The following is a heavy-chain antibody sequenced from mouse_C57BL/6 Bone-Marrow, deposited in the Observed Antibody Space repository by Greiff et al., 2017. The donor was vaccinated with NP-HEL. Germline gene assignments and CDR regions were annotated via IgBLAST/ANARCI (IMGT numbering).Heavy chain of an antibody. V-gene: IGHV1-54*01. CDR1: GYAFTNYL. J-gene: IGHJ2*01. CDR3: ARLNYGSSYFDY. D-gene: IGHD1-1*01. Sequence: QVQLQQSGAELVRPGTSVKVSCKASGYAFTNYLIEWVKQRPGQGLEWIGVINPGSGGTNYNEKFKGKATLTADKSSSTAYMQLSSLTSEDSAVYFCARLNYGSSYFDYWGQGTTLTVSS. CDR2: INPGSGGT.